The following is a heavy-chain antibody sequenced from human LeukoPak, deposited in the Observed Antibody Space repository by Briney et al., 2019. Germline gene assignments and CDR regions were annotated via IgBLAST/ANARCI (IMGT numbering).Heavy chain of an antibody. D-gene: IGHD1-26*01. V-gene: IGHV3-23*01. CDR3: AKDKSYSFDY. Sequence: SGGSQRLSCAASGFTFSSYAMTWVRQAPGKGLEWASTISGSGSSTYYADSVKGRFTISRDNSKNTLYLQMNSLRAEDTAVYYCAKDKSYSFDYWGQGTLVTVSS. CDR2: ISGSGSST. CDR1: GFTFSSYA. J-gene: IGHJ4*02.